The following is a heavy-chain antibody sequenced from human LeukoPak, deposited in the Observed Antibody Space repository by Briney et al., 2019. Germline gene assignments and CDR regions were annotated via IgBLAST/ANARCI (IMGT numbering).Heavy chain of an antibody. CDR2: INPNTGDT. CDR1: GYTFTGYY. CDR3: ASESRYCSSTSCYRDAFDI. D-gene: IGHD2-2*01. Sequence: ASVKVSCKASGYTFTGYYMHWVRQAPGQGLEWVGRINPNTGDTNYAQKFQGRVTMTRDTSISTAYMELSRLKSDDTAVYYCASESRYCSSTSCYRDAFDIWGQGTMVTVSS. J-gene: IGHJ3*02. V-gene: IGHV1-2*06.